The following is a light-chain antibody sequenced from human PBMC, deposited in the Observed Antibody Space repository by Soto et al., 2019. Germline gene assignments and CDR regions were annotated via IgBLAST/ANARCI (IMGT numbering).Light chain of an antibody. V-gene: IGKV2-28*01. Sequence: EIVMTQSPLSLPVTPGEPASISCRSSQSLLHSNGYKYLDWYLQKPGQSPQLLIYLGSNRASGVPDRFSGSGSGTDFTLKISRVEAEDVGVYYCMQALQTPVTFGQGTKVEIK. J-gene: IGKJ1*01. CDR3: MQALQTPVT. CDR1: QSLLHSNGYKY. CDR2: LGS.